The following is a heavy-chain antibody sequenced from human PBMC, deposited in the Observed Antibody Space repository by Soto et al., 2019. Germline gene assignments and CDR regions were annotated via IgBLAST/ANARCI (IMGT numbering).Heavy chain of an antibody. Sequence: QVQLVQSGAEVKKPESSVKVSCKASGGTFSNYTITWVRQAPGQGLEWMGRIIPILDIANYAKKFQGRVTITADKSTSTAYMELSSLRSEDTAVYYCARDVGLGPVTVSTHVDYWGQGTLVIVSS. CDR2: IIPILDIA. V-gene: IGHV1-69*08. D-gene: IGHD4-17*01. CDR3: ARDVGLGPVTVSTHVDY. CDR1: GGTFSNYT. J-gene: IGHJ4*02.